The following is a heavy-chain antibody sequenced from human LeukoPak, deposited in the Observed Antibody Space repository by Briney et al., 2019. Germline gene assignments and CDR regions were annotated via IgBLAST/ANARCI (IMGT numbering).Heavy chain of an antibody. CDR1: GGSISSYY. V-gene: IGHV4-59*01. J-gene: IGHJ5*02. CDR2: IYYSGST. CDR3: ARVVEPIWFDP. Sequence: SETLSLTCTVSGGSISSYYWSWIRQPPGKGLGWIGYIYYSGSTNYNPSPKSRVTISVDTSKNQFSLKLSSVTAADTAVYYCARVVEPIWFDPWGQGTLVTVSS.